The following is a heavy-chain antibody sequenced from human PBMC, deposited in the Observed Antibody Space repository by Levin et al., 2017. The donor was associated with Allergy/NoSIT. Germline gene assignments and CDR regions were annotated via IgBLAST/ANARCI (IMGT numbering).Heavy chain of an antibody. J-gene: IGHJ6*03. Sequence: NPGGSLRLSCAASGFTFSDSYMIWIRQAPGKGLEWVSYISSSSSYTNYADSVKGRFTMSRDNAKNSLYLQMNSLRAEDAAVYYCARLVYGSGTDYNSYSYFYYMDVWGKGTTVTVSS. V-gene: IGHV3-11*03. CDR2: ISSSSSYT. D-gene: IGHD3-10*01. CDR1: GFTFSDSY. CDR3: ARLVYGSGTDYNSYSYFYYMDV.